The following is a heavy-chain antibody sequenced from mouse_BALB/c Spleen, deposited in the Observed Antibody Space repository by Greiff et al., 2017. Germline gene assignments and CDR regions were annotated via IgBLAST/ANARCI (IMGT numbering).Heavy chain of an antibody. CDR2: IDPANGNT. CDR1: GFNIKDTY. J-gene: IGHJ4*01. Sequence: EVQGVESGAELVKPGASVKLSCTASGFNIKDTYMHWVKQRPEQGLEWIGRIDPANGNTKYDPKFQGKATITADTSSNTAYLQLSSLTSEDTAVYYCARAPDAMDYWGQGTSVTVSS. V-gene: IGHV14-3*02. CDR3: ARAPDAMDY.